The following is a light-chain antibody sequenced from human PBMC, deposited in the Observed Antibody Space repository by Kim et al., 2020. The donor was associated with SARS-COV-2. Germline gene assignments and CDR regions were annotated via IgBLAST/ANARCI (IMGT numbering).Light chain of an antibody. CDR2: AST. V-gene: IGLV1-51*01. CDR3: ETWDSSLNAVI. CDR1: SSHIRIIY. Sequence: TLSSPRTSSHIRIIYVSWYQHFPRPAPPLVIYASTERPSDIPDRFSASQSGTSPSLGIRGLQPGDEAIYYFETWDSSLNAVIFGGGTQLTVL. J-gene: IGLJ2*01.